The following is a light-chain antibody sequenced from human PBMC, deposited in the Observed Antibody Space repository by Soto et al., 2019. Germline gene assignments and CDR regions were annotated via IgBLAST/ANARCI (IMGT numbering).Light chain of an antibody. Sequence: IQITQSPSSVSASVGDRVTITCRASQDIRTWLAWYQQKPGNAPKLLIYTASRLQTGVPPRFSGSGSGTDFTLTINSLQPEDFATYYCQHTNNFHFTFGQGTRLEIK. CDR2: TAS. J-gene: IGKJ5*01. CDR1: QDIRTW. V-gene: IGKV1-12*01. CDR3: QHTNNFHFT.